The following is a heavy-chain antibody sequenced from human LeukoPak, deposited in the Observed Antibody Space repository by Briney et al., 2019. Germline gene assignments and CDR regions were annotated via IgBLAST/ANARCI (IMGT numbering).Heavy chain of an antibody. J-gene: IGHJ6*02. Sequence: SETLSLTCTVSGGSISNYYWGWIRQPPGKGLDWIGSIYNSETTYYSPSLKSRVTISVDTSKKQFSLKLSSVTAADTAVYYCARRPTYYGFDVWGQGTTVTVSS. CDR3: ARRPTYYGFDV. V-gene: IGHV4-39*01. CDR2: IYNSETT. D-gene: IGHD3-3*01. CDR1: GGSISNYY.